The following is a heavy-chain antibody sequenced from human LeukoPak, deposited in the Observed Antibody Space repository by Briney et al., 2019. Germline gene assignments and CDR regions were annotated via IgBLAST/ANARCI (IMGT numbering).Heavy chain of an antibody. J-gene: IGHJ4*02. CDR1: GGSISSGGYY. V-gene: IGHV4-31*03. D-gene: IGHD6-6*01. CDR3: ARDRKAYSSSHWYFDY. Sequence: PSQTLSLTCTVSGGSISSGGYYWSWIRQHPGKGLEWIGYIYYSGSTYYNPSLKSRVTISVDTSKNQFSLKLSSVTAADTAVYYCARDRKAYSSSHWYFDYWGQGTLVTVSS. CDR2: IYYSGST.